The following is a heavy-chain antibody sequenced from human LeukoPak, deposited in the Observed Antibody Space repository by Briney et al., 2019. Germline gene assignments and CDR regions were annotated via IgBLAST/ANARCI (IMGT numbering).Heavy chain of an antibody. D-gene: IGHD2-15*01. CDR1: GGSISSYY. CDR2: IYYSGST. V-gene: IGHV4-59*01. CDR3: ARAPHCSGGSCYRYYYYYYGMDV. J-gene: IGHJ6*02. Sequence: SETLSLTCTVSGGSISSYYWSWIRQPPGKGLEWIGYIYYSGSTNYNPSLKSRVTIPVDTSKNQFSLKLSSVTAADTAVYYCARAPHCSGGSCYRYYYYYYGMDVWGQGTTVTVSS.